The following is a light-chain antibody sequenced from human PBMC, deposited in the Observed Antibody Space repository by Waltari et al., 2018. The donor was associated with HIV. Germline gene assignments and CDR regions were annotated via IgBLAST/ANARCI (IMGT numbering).Light chain of an antibody. CDR3: SSYVNTDTLI. V-gene: IGLV2-14*01. CDR1: STDIGFYNL. J-gene: IGLJ2*01. Sequence: HSALTQPASVSGSPGQSITISCTGSSTDIGFYNLVSWYQQHPGKAPQLIIDEVHSRPSGVPGRVSGSKSGNTASLTISMLQADDEADYYCSSYVNTDTLIFGGGTKLTVL. CDR2: EVH.